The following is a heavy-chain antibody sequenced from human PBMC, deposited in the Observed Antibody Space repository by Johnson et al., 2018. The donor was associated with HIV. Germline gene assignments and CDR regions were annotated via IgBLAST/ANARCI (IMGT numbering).Heavy chain of an antibody. CDR2: ISYDGSNK. CDR1: GFTFSSYA. Sequence: QVQLVESGGGVVQPGRSLRLSCAASGFTFSSYAMHWVRQAPGKGLEWVAVISYDGSNKYYADSVKGRFTISRDNSKNTLYLQMNSLRAEDTAVYYCARGYCSGGSCYSEYAFDIGGQGTMVTVSS. D-gene: IGHD2-15*01. V-gene: IGHV3-30-3*01. J-gene: IGHJ3*02. CDR3: ARGYCSGGSCYSEYAFDI.